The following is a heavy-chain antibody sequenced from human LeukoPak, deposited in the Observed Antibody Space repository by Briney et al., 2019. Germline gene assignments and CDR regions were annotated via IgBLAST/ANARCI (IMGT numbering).Heavy chain of an antibody. CDR2: IIPIFGTA. CDR1: RGTFSSYA. V-gene: IGHV1-69*06. D-gene: IGHD5-12*01. Sequence: GASVKVSCKASRGTFSSYAISWVRQAPGQGLEWMGGIIPIFGTANYAQKFQGRVTITADKSTSTAYMELSSLRSEDTAVYYCARNGVEGWIYYNWFDPWGQGTLVTVSS. CDR3: ARNGVEGWIYYNWFDP. J-gene: IGHJ5*02.